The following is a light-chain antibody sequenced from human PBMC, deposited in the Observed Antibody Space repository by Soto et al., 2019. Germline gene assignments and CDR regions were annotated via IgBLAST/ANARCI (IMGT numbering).Light chain of an antibody. CDR3: QQYNNWRT. J-gene: IGKJ1*01. CDR2: DAS. Sequence: EIVITQSPATLSVSPGERVTLSCRASQSVSSDLAWYQQKPGQAPRLLIYDASTRATGIPARFSGSGSGTEFTLTISSLQSEDFAVYYCQQYNNWRTFGQGTKVDI. V-gene: IGKV3-15*01. CDR1: QSVSSD.